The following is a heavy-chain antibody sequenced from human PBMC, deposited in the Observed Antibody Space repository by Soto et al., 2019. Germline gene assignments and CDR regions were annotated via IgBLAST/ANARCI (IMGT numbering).Heavy chain of an antibody. D-gene: IGHD3-3*01. V-gene: IGHV3-30*18. Sequence: QVQLVESGGGVVQPGRSLRLSCAASGFTFSSYGMHWVRQAPGKGREWVAVISYDGSNKYYADSVKGRFTISRDNSKNTLYLQMNSLRAEDTAVYYCAKLRGYYDFWSGLDYWGQGTLVTVSS. CDR2: ISYDGSNK. CDR3: AKLRGYYDFWSGLDY. CDR1: GFTFSSYG. J-gene: IGHJ4*02.